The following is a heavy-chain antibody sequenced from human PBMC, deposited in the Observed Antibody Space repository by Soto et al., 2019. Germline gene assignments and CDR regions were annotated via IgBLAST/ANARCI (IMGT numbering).Heavy chain of an antibody. V-gene: IGHV1-8*01. CDR1: GYTFTSYD. J-gene: IGHJ6*02. Sequence: QVQLVQSGAEVKKPGASVKVSCKASGYTFTSYDINWVRQATGQGLEWMGWMNPNSGNTGYAQKFQGRVTMTRNTAINTAYMETSGIRSEDTGVYYCAIGHRYATHYYYCYGMDVWGQGTTVTVSS. CDR3: AIGHRYATHYYYCYGMDV. D-gene: IGHD2-2*01. CDR2: MNPNSGNT.